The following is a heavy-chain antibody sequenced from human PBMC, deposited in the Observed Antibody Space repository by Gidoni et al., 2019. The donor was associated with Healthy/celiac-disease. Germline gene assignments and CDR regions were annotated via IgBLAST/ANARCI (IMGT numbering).Heavy chain of an antibody. CDR3: ASTSGYDFWSGYYKFDY. V-gene: IGHV4-59*01. D-gene: IGHD3-3*01. J-gene: IGHJ4*02. CDR2: IYYSGST. CDR1: GGPISRDY. Sequence: QVQLQESGPGLVTPSETLSLTCTVSGGPISRDYWSWIRQPPGKGLEWIGHIYYSGSTNYNPSLKSRVTISVDTSQNQFSLKLSSVTAADTAVYYCASTSGYDFWSGYYKFDYWGQGTLVTVSS.